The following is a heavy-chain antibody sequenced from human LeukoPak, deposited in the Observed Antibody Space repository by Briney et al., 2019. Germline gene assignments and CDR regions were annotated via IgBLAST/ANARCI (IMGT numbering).Heavy chain of an antibody. D-gene: IGHD6-19*01. CDR3: ASGWYYFDF. CDR1: GFTFNSYY. J-gene: IGHJ4*02. CDR2: LSRSGGSA. V-gene: IGHV3-23*01. Sequence: GSLRLSCSASGFTFNSYYMTWVRQAPGKGLEWVSSLSRSGGSAYSADSVKGRFTISRDNSKNTLYLHMNTLRAEDTAVYYCASGWYYFDFWGQGTLVTVSS.